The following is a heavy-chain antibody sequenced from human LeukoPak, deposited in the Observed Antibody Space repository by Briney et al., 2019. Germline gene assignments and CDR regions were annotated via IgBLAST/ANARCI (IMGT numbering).Heavy chain of an antibody. V-gene: IGHV3-43*02. CDR3: AKGEQWLVRD. CDR2: ISGDAGRT. J-gene: IGHJ4*02. D-gene: IGHD6-19*01. Sequence: GGSLRLSCAAPGFTFDDYAMHWVRQAPGKGLEWVSLISGDAGRTYYADSVKGRFTISGDNSKNSLYLQMNSLRTDDIALYYCAKGEQWLVRDWGQGTLVTVSS. CDR1: GFTFDDYA.